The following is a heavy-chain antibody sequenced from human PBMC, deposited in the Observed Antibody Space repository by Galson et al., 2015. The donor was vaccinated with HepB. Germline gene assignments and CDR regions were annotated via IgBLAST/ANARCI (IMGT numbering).Heavy chain of an antibody. V-gene: IGHV3-30*02. D-gene: IGHD3-10*01. J-gene: IGHJ6*02. CDR2: IWYDGSNK. Sequence: SLRLSCAASGFSFRGYGMHWVRQAPGKGLQWVAFIWYDGSNKYYADSVKGRFTISRDNSKNTLYLQMNSLRVNDTAMYFCAKVMPRRFGELLDYYHFCMDVWGQGPTVTVSS. CDR1: GFSFRGYG. CDR3: AKVMPRRFGELLDYYHFCMDV.